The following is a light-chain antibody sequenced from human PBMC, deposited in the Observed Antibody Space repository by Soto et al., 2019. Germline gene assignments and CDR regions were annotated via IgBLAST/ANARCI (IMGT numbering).Light chain of an antibody. CDR2: DAS. CDR3: QQYNSDSPAT. Sequence: IQMTPSPSILSASVGDRVTIARRAIQSIRRWLAWYQQKPGKAPKLLIFDASTLESGVPSRFSGRGSETEFTLTISSLQPDDFATYDCQQYNSDSPATFGQGTKVDI. CDR1: QSIRRW. J-gene: IGKJ1*01. V-gene: IGKV1-5*01.